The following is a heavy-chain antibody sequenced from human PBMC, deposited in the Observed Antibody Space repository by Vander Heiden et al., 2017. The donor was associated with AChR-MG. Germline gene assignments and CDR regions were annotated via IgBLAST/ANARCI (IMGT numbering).Heavy chain of an antibody. CDR1: GLTFSDYG. CDR2: ISVSSVTT. CDR3: AKDPNGDYIGTFDI. Sequence: DVQVLESGGGLVQPGGSLRLSCAASGLTFSDYGMTWVRQAPAKGLEWVSSISVSSVTTQYADSVKGRFTVARDNSKNTLYLQMHSLRAEDTAIYYCAKDPNGDYIGTFDIWGRGTMVTVSS. D-gene: IGHD4-17*01. J-gene: IGHJ3*02. V-gene: IGHV3-23*01.